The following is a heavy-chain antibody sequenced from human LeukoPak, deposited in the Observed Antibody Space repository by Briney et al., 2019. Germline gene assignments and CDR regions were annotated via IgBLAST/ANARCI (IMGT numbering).Heavy chain of an antibody. J-gene: IGHJ6*03. D-gene: IGHD5-18*01. CDR2: MHYSGST. CDR1: GGSITKNGYY. Sequence: PSETLSLTCSVSGGSITKNGYYWGWIRQSPETGLEWIGSMHYSGSTYYNPSLNSRVTISVDTSKNQFSLKLTSVSAADTAVYYCARDRRYRNYYYYYYMDVWGKGTTVTVSS. V-gene: IGHV4-39*07. CDR3: ARDRRYRNYYYYYYMDV.